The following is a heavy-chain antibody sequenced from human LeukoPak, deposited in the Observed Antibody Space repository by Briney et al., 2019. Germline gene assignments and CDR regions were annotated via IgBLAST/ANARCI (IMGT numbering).Heavy chain of an antibody. CDR2: IKPDGTEK. CDR1: GFPFSSYW. D-gene: IGHD4-17*01. Sequence: GGSRRLSCATSGFPFSSYWMSWVRQVAGGGLEWLANIKPDGTEKYYVDSVKGRFTISRDNARNSLYLQMNSLRAEDTAVYYCAMYGDPDYWGQGTLVTVSS. V-gene: IGHV3-7*01. CDR3: AMYGDPDY. J-gene: IGHJ4*02.